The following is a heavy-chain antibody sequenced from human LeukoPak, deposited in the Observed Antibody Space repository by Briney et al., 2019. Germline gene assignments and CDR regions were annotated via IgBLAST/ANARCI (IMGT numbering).Heavy chain of an antibody. CDR1: GGSISSYY. D-gene: IGHD5-18*01. CDR3: AGMDTAMVTSVDV. V-gene: IGHV4-59*01. CDR2: IYYSGST. J-gene: IGHJ6*04. Sequence: SETLSLTCTVSGGSISSYYWSWIRQPPGKGLEWIGYIYYSGSTNYNPSLKSRVTISVDTSKNQFSLKLSSVTAADTAVYYCAGMDTAMVTSVDVWGKGTTVTVSS.